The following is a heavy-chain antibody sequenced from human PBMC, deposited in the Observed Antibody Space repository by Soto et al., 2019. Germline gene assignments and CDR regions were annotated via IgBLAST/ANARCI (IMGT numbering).Heavy chain of an antibody. V-gene: IGHV1-18*01. Sequence: ASVKVSCKASGYTFTSYGISWVRQAPGQGLEWMGWISAYNGNTNYAQKLQGRVTMTTDTSTSKAYVELRSLRSDDTAVYYCARLHYDFWSVYGDYGMDVWGQGTTVTVSS. D-gene: IGHD3-3*01. CDR2: ISAYNGNT. J-gene: IGHJ6*02. CDR1: GYTFTSYG. CDR3: ARLHYDFWSVYGDYGMDV.